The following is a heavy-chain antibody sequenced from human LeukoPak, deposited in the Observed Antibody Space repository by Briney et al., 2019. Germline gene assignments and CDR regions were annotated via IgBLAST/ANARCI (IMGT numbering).Heavy chain of an antibody. D-gene: IGHD4-17*01. CDR2: ISSGSSAI. V-gene: IGHV3-21*01. Sequence: GGSLRLSCAASGFTFSNAWMTWVRQAPGKGLEWVSIISSGSSAIFSADALKGRFTISRDDAKNLLYLDMNSLRAEDTAVYYCARGHTAVTRHFDFWGQGTLVTVSS. CDR3: ARGHTAVTRHFDF. CDR1: GFTFSNAW. J-gene: IGHJ4*02.